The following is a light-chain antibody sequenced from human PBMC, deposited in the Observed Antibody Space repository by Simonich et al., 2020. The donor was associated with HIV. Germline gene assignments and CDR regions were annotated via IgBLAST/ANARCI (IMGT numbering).Light chain of an antibody. J-gene: IGKJ1*01. Sequence: ELVMTQSPAPLSVSPGERPTLSCRASQSVSSNLAWYQQKPGQTPRLLIYGASTRATGIPARFSGSGSGTDFTLTISSLQPEDFATYYCQQSFSTPWTFGQGTTVDIK. CDR2: GAS. V-gene: IGKV3-15*01. CDR3: QQSFSTPWT. CDR1: QSVSSN.